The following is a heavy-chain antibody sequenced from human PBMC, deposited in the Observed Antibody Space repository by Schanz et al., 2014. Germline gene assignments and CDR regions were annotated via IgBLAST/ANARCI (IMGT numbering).Heavy chain of an antibody. CDR1: GFTFSSYA. V-gene: IGHV3-23*01. D-gene: IGHD3-3*01. CDR2: INTGGDST. J-gene: IGHJ4*02. Sequence: EVQLLESGGGLVQPGGSLRLSCAASGFTFSSYAMAWVRQAPGKGLEWVSSINTGGDSTYYADSVKGRFTISRDNSRDTVYLQMNSLRAEDTAVYYCVRDSFFAFDYWGQGTLVTVSS. CDR3: VRDSFFAFDY.